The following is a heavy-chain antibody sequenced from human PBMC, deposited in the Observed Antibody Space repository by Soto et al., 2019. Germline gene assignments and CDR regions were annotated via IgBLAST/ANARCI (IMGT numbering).Heavy chain of an antibody. CDR2: IITYNGNT. Sequence: QVQLVQSGAEVKKPGASVKVSCKASGYTFSSYAISWVRQAPGQGLEWMGWIITYNGNTNYAQKLQGRVTMTTDTSTTTAYMDLRCLRSDDTAVFYWARTGSAVDYWGQGTQVTVSS. CDR3: ARTGSAVDY. CDR1: GYTFSSYA. V-gene: IGHV1-18*01. J-gene: IGHJ4*02.